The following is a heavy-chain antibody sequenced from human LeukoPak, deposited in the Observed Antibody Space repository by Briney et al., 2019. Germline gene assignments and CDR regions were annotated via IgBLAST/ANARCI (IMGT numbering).Heavy chain of an antibody. CDR3: ARETRYCSSTSCDGYFQH. V-gene: IGHV4-4*07. CDR2: IYTSGST. D-gene: IGHD2-2*01. J-gene: IGHJ1*01. Sequence: SETLSLTCTASGGSISSYYWSWIRQPAGKGLEWIGRIYTSGSTNYNPSLKSRVTMSVDTSKNQFSLKLSSVTAADTAVYYCARETRYCSSTSCDGYFQHWGQGTLVTVSS. CDR1: GGSISSYY.